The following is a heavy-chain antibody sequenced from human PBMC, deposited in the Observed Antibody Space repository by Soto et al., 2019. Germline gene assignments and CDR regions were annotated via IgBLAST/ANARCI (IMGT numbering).Heavy chain of an antibody. D-gene: IGHD2-8*01. CDR3: ARSQRNGAMDV. V-gene: IGHV3-21*01. Sequence: EVHLVESGGGLVKPGGSLRVSCATSGFTFSTYSMNWVRQAPGKGLEWVSSVTSSTTFMDYADSVKGRFTVSRDDAKSSLFLQMNSLRVDDSPVYYCARSQRNGAMDVWGQGTTVTVSS. J-gene: IGHJ6*02. CDR1: GFTFSTYS. CDR2: VTSSTTFM.